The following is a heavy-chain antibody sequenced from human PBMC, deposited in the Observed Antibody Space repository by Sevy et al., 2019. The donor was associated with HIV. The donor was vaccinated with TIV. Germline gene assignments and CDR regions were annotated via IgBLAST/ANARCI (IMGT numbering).Heavy chain of an antibody. CDR3: ARSVAALDFWYFDL. D-gene: IGHD6-19*01. J-gene: IGHJ2*01. CDR2: TYYKSKWYS. V-gene: IGHV6-1*01. Sequence: QSQTLSLTCAISGDSVSSNNAAWNWIRQSPSRGLEWLGRTYYKSKWYSHYAVSVKSRMTINPDTSKNQFSLQLNSLTPEDTAVYYCARSVAALDFWYFDLWGRGTLVTVSS. CDR1: GDSVSSNNAA.